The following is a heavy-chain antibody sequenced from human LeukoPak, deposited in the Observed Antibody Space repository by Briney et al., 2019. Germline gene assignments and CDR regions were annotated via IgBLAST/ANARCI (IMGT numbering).Heavy chain of an antibody. V-gene: IGHV3-21*01. Sequence: PGGSLRLSCAASGFTFSSYSMNWVRQAPGKGLEWVSSISSSSSYIYYADSVKGRFTISRDNAKNSLYLQMNSLRAEDTAVYYCARDIHDFTDIVATHIGVYWGQGTLVTVSS. CDR3: ARDIHDFTDIVATHIGVY. CDR1: GFTFSSYS. D-gene: IGHD5-12*01. J-gene: IGHJ4*02. CDR2: ISSSSSYI.